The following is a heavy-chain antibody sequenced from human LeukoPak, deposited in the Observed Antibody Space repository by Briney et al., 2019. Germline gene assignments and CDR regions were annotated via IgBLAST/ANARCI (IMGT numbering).Heavy chain of an antibody. V-gene: IGHV3-74*01. Sequence: HTGGSLRLSCAASGLTFSSYFWMHWVRQAPGKGLVWVSRIKSDGSSSTYADSVKGRFTISRDNAKNSLYLQMNTLRAEDTAVYYCVRDLDLGGYSSFEYWGQGTLVTVSS. CDR1: GLTFSSYFW. D-gene: IGHD4-23*01. J-gene: IGHJ4*02. CDR3: VRDLDLGGYSSFEY. CDR2: IKSDGSSS.